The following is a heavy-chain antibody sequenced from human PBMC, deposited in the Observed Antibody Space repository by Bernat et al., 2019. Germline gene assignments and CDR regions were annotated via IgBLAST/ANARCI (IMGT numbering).Heavy chain of an antibody. CDR2: IYYSGST. D-gene: IGHD2-2*01. CDR3: ARILGYCSSTSCYVSGSHWFDP. CDR1: GGSISSGGYY. Sequence: QVQLQESGPGLVKPSQTLSLTCTVSGGSISSGGYYWSWIRQHPGKGLEWIGYIYYSGSTYYNPSLKSRVTISVDTSKNQFSLKLSSVTAADTAVYYCARILGYCSSTSCYVSGSHWFDPWGQGTLVTVSS. V-gene: IGHV4-31*03. J-gene: IGHJ5*02.